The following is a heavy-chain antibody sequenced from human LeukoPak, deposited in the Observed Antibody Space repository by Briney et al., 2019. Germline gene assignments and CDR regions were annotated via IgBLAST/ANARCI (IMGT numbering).Heavy chain of an antibody. J-gene: IGHJ5*02. CDR1: GFTFSSYA. CDR2: ISYDGSNK. Sequence: GRSLRLSCAASGFTFSSYAMHWVRQAPGKGLEWVAVISYDGSNKYYADSVKGRFTISRDNSKNTLYLQVNSLRAEDTAVYYCARERYCSGGSCSRGFDPWGQGTLVTVSS. V-gene: IGHV3-30-3*01. D-gene: IGHD2-15*01. CDR3: ARERYCSGGSCSRGFDP.